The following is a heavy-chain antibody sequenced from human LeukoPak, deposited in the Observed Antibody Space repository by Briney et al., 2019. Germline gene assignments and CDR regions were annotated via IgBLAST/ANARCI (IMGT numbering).Heavy chain of an antibody. Sequence: GGSLRLSCTVSGFTVSSNSMSWVRQAPGKGLEWVSFIYSDNTHYSDSVKGRFTISRDSSKNTLYLQMNSLRAEDTAVYYCARRTGAYSHPYDYWGQGTLVTVSS. CDR1: GFTVSSNS. CDR3: ARRTGAYSHPYDY. CDR2: IYSDNT. D-gene: IGHD4/OR15-4a*01. V-gene: IGHV3-53*01. J-gene: IGHJ4*02.